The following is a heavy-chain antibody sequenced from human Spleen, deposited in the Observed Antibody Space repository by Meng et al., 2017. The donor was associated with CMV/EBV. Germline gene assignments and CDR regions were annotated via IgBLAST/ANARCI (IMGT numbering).Heavy chain of an antibody. CDR3: VRDKSSDY. J-gene: IGHJ4*02. V-gene: IGHV3-48*03. Sequence: GGSLRLSCAASGFTFSSYEMNWVRQAPGKGLEWISYIGSSGDPIYYADSVKGRFTISRDNAKNSLYLQMNSLRAEDTAVYYCVRDKSSDYWGQGTLVTVSS. CDR1: GFTFSSYE. CDR2: IGSSGDPI.